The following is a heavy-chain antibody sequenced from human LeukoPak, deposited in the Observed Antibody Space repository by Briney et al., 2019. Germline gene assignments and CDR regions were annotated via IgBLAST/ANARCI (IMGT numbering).Heavy chain of an antibody. CDR3: ATGYTYDYSLY. D-gene: IGHD5-18*01. V-gene: IGHV1-24*01. CDR1: GDTVTGFS. CDR2: FDPEDSAR. Sequence: ASVKVSCKVSGDTVTGFSIHWVRQAPGHGLEWMGGFDPEDSARIFAQKFQGRVTMTEDTSTDTAYMDLSTLRSEDTAVYYCATGYTYDYSLYWGQGTLVTVSS. J-gene: IGHJ4*02.